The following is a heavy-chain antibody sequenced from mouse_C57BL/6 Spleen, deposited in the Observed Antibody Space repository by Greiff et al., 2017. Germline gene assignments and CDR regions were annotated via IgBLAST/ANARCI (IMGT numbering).Heavy chain of an antibody. V-gene: IGHV1-4*01. J-gene: IGHJ4*01. D-gene: IGHD2-4*01. CDR1: GYTFTSYT. CDR2: INPSSGYT. CDR3: ARSDYDYDGYAMDY. Sequence: VKLMASGAELARPGASVKMSCKASGYTFTSYTMHWVKQRPGQGLEWIGYINPSSGYTKYNQKFKDKATLTADKSSSTAYMQLSSLTSEDSAVYYCARSDYDYDGYAMDYWGQGTSVTVSS.